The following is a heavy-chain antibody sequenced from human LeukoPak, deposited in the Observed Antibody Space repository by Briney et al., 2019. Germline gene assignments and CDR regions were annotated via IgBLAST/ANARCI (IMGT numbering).Heavy chain of an antibody. J-gene: IGHJ5*02. CDR3: ARGPVYSSSWYGVDP. CDR1: GYTFTSYG. D-gene: IGHD6-13*01. CDR2: ISAYNGNT. V-gene: IGHV1-18*01. Sequence: ASVKVSCKASGYTFTSYGISWVRQAPGQGLEWMGWISAYNGNTNYAQKLQGRVTMTTDTSTSTAYMELRSLRSDDTAVYYCARGPVYSSSWYGVDPWGQGTLVTVSS.